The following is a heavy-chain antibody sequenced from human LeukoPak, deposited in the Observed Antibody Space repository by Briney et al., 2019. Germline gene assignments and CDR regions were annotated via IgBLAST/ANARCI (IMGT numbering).Heavy chain of an antibody. CDR3: ARDRCSGGSCYYFDY. D-gene: IGHD2-15*01. CDR2: IYYSGST. CDR1: GGSISSGGYY. V-gene: IGHV4-31*03. Sequence: PSETLSLTCTVSGGSISSGGYYWSWIRQHPGKGLEWIGYIYYSGSTYYNLSLKSRVTISVDTSKNQFSLKLSSVTAADTAVYYCARDRCSGGSCYYFDYWGQGTLVTVSS. J-gene: IGHJ4*02.